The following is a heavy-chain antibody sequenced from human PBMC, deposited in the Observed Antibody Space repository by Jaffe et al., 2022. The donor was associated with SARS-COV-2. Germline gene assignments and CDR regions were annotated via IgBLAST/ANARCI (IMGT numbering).Heavy chain of an antibody. CDR3: AREYYDFWSGYDYRGYYYGMDV. CDR2: INPNSGGT. V-gene: IGHV1-2*02. CDR1: GYTFTGYY. J-gene: IGHJ6*02. D-gene: IGHD3-3*01. Sequence: QVQLVQSGAEVKKPGASVKVSCKASGYTFTGYYMHWVRQAPGQGLEWMGWINPNSGGTNYAQKFQGRVTMTRDTSISTAYMELSRLRSDDTAVYYCAREYYDFWSGYDYRGYYYGMDVWGQGTTVTVSS.